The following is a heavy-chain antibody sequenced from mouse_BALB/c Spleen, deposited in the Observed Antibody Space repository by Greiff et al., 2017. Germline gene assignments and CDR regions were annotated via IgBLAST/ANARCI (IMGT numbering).Heavy chain of an antibody. CDR3: ARFGSPLPFDY. CDR2: ISYSGST. D-gene: IGHD1-1*01. Sequence: EVKLQQSGPGLVKPSQSLSLTCTVTGYSITSDYAWNWIRQFPGNKLEWMGYISYSGSTSYNPSLKSRISITRDTSKNQFFLQLNSVTTEDTATYYCARFGSPLPFDYLGQGTTRTVSS. CDR1: GYSITSDYA. V-gene: IGHV3-2*02. J-gene: IGHJ2*01.